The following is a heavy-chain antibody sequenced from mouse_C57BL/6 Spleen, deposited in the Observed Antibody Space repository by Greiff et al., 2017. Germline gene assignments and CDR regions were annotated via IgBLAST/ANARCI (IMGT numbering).Heavy chain of an antibody. CDR1: GYTFTEYT. CDR3: SRHEDGKPYGNYQAWFAY. CDR2: FYPGSGSI. J-gene: IGHJ3*01. D-gene: IGHD2-1*01. V-gene: IGHV1-62-2*01. Sequence: QVQLQQSGAELVKPGASVKLSCKASGYTFTEYTIHWVKQRSGQGLEWIGWFYPGSGSIKYNEKFKDKATLTADKSSSTVYMELSRLTSEDSAVYFGSRHEDGKPYGNYQAWFAYWGQGTLVTVSA.